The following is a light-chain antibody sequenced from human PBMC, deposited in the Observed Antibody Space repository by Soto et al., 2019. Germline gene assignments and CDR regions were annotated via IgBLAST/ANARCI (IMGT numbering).Light chain of an antibody. J-gene: IGKJ1*01. Sequence: DIQMTQSPSSVSASVGDRVTITCRASQSISSWLAWYQQKPGKAPKLLIYAAATLASGVPARFSGIGSGTHFTLTLSSLQPEDFGTYYCQRANSFPRTFGQGTKVDFK. CDR1: QSISSW. CDR2: AAA. V-gene: IGKV1-12*01. CDR3: QRANSFPRT.